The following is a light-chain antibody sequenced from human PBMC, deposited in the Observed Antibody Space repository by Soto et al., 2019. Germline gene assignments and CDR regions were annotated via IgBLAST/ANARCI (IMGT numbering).Light chain of an antibody. Sequence: QSVLTQPPSVSAAPGQKVTISCSGSSSNIGNNYVSWYQQLPGTAPKLLIYDINKRPSGIPDRFSGSKSGTSASLGITGLQTGDEADYYCGTWDSSLSAGVFGTGTKLTVL. CDR2: DIN. V-gene: IGLV1-51*01. CDR1: SSNIGNNY. CDR3: GTWDSSLSAGV. J-gene: IGLJ1*01.